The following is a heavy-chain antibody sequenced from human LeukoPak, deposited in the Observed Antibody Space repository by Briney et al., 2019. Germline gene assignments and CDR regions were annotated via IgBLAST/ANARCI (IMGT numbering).Heavy chain of an antibody. J-gene: IGHJ4*01. D-gene: IGHD4-23*01. CDR2: INHSGST. V-gene: IGHV4-34*01. CDR1: GGTFSGYY. CDR3: AGGDPPWGGNIDD. Sequence: SGTLCLSCAVSGGTFSGYYWSWVRQPPGKGLEWVGDINHSGSTKYNPSPMSGVSTFVDTTTKKSSLKLSSMSAADTAVYYSAGGDPPWGGNIDDWG.